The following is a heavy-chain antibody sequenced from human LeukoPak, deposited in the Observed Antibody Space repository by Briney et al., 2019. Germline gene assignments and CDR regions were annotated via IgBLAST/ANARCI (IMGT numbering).Heavy chain of an antibody. J-gene: IGHJ4*02. Sequence: GGSLRLSFAASGFTVSSNYMSWVRQAPGKGLEWVSVIYSGGSTYYADSVKGRFTISRDNSKYTLYLQMNSLRAEDTAVYYCAKQHAATGGYFDYWGQGTLVTVSS. CDR3: AKQHAATGGYFDY. D-gene: IGHD1/OR15-1a*01. CDR1: GFTVSSNY. CDR2: IYSGGST. V-gene: IGHV3-53*01.